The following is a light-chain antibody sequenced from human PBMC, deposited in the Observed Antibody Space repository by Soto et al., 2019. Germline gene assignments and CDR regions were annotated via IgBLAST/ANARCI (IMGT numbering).Light chain of an antibody. J-gene: IGKJ1*01. Sequence: ELVLTQSPGTLSLSPGDRATLSCRASQSVSSTYLAWYQQKPGQAPRLLIYDVSNRAAGIPARFSGSGSGADFTLTISSLEPEDFAVYYCQQRSNWPRTFGQGTKVEIK. CDR2: DVS. CDR1: QSVSSTY. CDR3: QQRSNWPRT. V-gene: IGKV3-11*01.